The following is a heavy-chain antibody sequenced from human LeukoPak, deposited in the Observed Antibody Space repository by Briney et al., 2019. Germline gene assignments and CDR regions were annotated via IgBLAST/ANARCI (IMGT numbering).Heavy chain of an antibody. D-gene: IGHD5-12*01. J-gene: IGHJ4*02. Sequence: GESLKISCKGSGYSFTSYWIGWVRQMPGKGLEWMGIIYPGDSDTRYSPSFQGQFTISADKSISTAYLQWSSLKASDTAMYYCARQNGVATDPPFFDYWGQGTLVTVSS. CDR3: ARQNGVATDPPFFDY. V-gene: IGHV5-51*01. CDR2: IYPGDSDT. CDR1: GYSFTSYW.